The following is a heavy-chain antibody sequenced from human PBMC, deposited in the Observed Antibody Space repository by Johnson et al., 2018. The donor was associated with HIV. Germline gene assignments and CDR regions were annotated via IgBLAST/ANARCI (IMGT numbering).Heavy chain of an antibody. Sequence: VQLVESGGGLVQPGGSLRLSCGASGFTFSDHWMQWVRQAPGKGLVWVSRINGDGSRTSYADSVKGRFTIARDNAKNTLFLEMKSLRAEDTAVYYCARAYTYGAFDIWGQGTMVTVSS. CDR3: ARAYTYGAFDI. CDR1: GFTFSDHW. J-gene: IGHJ3*02. V-gene: IGHV3-74*01. CDR2: INGDGSRT. D-gene: IGHD5-18*01.